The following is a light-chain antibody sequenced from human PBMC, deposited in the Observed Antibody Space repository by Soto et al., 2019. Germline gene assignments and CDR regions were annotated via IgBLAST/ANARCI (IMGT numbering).Light chain of an antibody. CDR2: GAS. Sequence: EIVMTQSPATLSVSPRESATLSCRASQSISSELAWYQQKPGQPPRLLIYGASTRATGVPARFTGSGSGSDFTLTISGLQSEDFAVYYCQQGHNWPLSVGQGTRLE. V-gene: IGKV3-15*01. CDR1: QSISSE. J-gene: IGKJ2*03. CDR3: QQGHNWPLS.